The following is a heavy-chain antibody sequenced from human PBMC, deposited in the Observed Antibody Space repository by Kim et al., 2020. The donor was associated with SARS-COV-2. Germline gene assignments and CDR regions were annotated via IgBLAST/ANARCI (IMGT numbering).Heavy chain of an antibody. CDR2: ISFDGTTK. CDR1: GFIFRDYL. Sequence: GGSLRLSCAASGFIFRDYLMNWVRQAPGKGLEWVAVISFDGTTKFYTDSVKGRFTISRDNTQNSLYLQMNSLRADDTAVYYCASLISSHVPGKSLIDYWGQGTLVTVSS. J-gene: IGHJ4*02. CDR3: ASLISSHVPGKSLIDY. D-gene: IGHD3-10*01. V-gene: IGHV3-30*04.